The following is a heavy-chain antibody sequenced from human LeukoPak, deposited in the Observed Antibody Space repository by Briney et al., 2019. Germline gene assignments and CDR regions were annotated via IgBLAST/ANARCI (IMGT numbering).Heavy chain of an antibody. Sequence: PGGSLRLSCAASGFPFSSNEMNWVRQAPGKGLEWVSYIVSSGSSIYYADSVRGRFTISRDNAKNSLYLQMNSLRAEDTAVYYCAGTYGSGSYPNYWGQGTLVTVSS. CDR1: GFPFSSNE. D-gene: IGHD3-10*01. CDR3: AGTYGSGSYPNY. J-gene: IGHJ4*02. V-gene: IGHV3-48*03. CDR2: IVSSGSSI.